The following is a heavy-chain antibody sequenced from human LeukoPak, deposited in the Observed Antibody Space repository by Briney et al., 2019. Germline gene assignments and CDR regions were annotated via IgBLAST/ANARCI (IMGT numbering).Heavy chain of an antibody. D-gene: IGHD1-20*01. J-gene: IGHJ6*02. V-gene: IGHV3-30*02. CDR1: GFTFSSYG. CDR2: IRYDGSNK. CDR3: AKERITGKVATYYYYYGMDV. Sequence: GGSLRLSCAASGFTFSSYGMHWVRQAPGKGLEWVAFIRYDGSNKYYADSVKGRFTISRDNSKNTLYMQMNSLRAEDTAVYYCAKERITGKVATYYYYYGMDVWGQGTTVTVSS.